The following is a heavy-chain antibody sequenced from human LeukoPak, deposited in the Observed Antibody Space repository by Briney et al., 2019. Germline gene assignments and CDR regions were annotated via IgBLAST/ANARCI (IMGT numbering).Heavy chain of an antibody. J-gene: IGHJ5*02. CDR1: GFTFSSYS. D-gene: IGHD6-19*01. V-gene: IGHV3-21*01. CDR3: ARVEAVAGNWGGLDP. CDR2: ISSTSSYI. Sequence: GGSLRLSCAASGFTFSSYSMNWVHQAPGKGLEWVSSISSTSSYIYYADSVKGRFTISRDNAKDSLFLQLNSLRAEDTAMYYCARVEAVAGNWGGLDPWGQGTLVTVSS.